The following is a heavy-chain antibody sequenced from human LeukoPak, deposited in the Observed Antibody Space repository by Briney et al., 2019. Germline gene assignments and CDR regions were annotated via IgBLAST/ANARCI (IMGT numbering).Heavy chain of an antibody. Sequence: GASVKVSCKASGYTFTGSYMHWVRQAPGQGLEWMGWINPNSGGTNYVQKFQGRVTMTRDTSISTAYMELSRLRSGDTAVYYCARTFYDSSGYLPPFDYWGQGTLVTVSS. CDR1: GYTFTGSY. J-gene: IGHJ4*02. CDR3: ARTFYDSSGYLPPFDY. CDR2: INPNSGGT. V-gene: IGHV1-2*02. D-gene: IGHD3-22*01.